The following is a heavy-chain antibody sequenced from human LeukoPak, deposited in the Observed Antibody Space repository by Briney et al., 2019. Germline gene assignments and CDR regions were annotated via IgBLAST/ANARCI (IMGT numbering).Heavy chain of an antibody. D-gene: IGHD3-10*01. Sequence: SETLSLTCTVSGASISSYYWSWIRQPPGKGLEWVGYIHHSGAGNYNHSLKSRVTISVGTSKKQFSLKVSSVTAADTAVYYCARAGAPYGSGNYYNSDVWGQGTTVTVSS. V-gene: IGHV4-59*01. CDR2: IHHSGAG. J-gene: IGHJ6*02. CDR3: ARAGAPYGSGNYYNSDV. CDR1: GASISSYY.